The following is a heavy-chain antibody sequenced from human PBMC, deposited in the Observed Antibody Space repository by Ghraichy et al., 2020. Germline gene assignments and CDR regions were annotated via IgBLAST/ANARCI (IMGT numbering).Heavy chain of an antibody. CDR2: ISGSGGST. V-gene: IGHV3-23*01. CDR1: GFTFRSYA. Sequence: ETLSLTCAASGFTFRSYAMSWVRQAPGKGLEWVSAISGSGGSTYYADSVKGRFTISRDNSKNTLYLQVNSLRAEDTAVYYCAKELAYCGGECYSAYFDYWGQGTLVTVSS. D-gene: IGHD2-21*01. CDR3: AKELAYCGGECYSAYFDY. J-gene: IGHJ4*02.